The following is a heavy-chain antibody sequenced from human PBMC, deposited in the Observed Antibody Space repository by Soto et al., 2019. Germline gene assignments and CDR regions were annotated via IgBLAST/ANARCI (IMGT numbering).Heavy chain of an antibody. Sequence: GSLLLACSASGFTFSTYAMSWVRQAAGKGLEWVSAISGSVSGVRVDTYYADSVKGRFTISRDNSIDTLYLQMNSLRTEDAAVYYCARTRGYGVFDGYDIWGQGAMVTVSS. CDR3: ARTRGYGVFDGYDI. V-gene: IGHV3-23*01. J-gene: IGHJ3*02. CDR2: ISGSVSGVRVDT. CDR1: GFTFSTYA. D-gene: IGHD2-8*01.